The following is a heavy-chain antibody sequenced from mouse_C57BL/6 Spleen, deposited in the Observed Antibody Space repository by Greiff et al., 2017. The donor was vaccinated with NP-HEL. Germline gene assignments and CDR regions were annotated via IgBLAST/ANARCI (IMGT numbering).Heavy chain of an antibody. CDR1: GYTFTSYW. Sequence: QVQLQQPGAELVMPGASVKLSCKASGYTFTSYWMHWVKQRPGQGLEWIGEIDPSDSYTNYNQKFKGKSTLTVDKSSSTAYMQRSSLTSEDSAVYYCARGDYYGSRRTWFADWGQGTLVTVSA. J-gene: IGHJ3*01. CDR2: IDPSDSYT. D-gene: IGHD1-1*01. CDR3: ARGDYYGSRRTWFAD. V-gene: IGHV1-69*01.